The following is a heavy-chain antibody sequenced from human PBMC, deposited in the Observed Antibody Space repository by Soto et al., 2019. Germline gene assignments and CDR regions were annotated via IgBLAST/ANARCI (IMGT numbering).Heavy chain of an antibody. CDR3: AREYSSSWYGWFDP. J-gene: IGHJ5*02. D-gene: IGHD6-13*01. CDR2: INPNSGGT. Sequence: ASVKVSCKASGYTFTGYYMHWVRQAPGQGLEWMGWINPNSGGTNYAQKFQGWVTMTRDTSISTAYMELSRLRSDDTAVYYCAREYSSSWYGWFDPWGQGTLVPVSS. V-gene: IGHV1-2*04. CDR1: GYTFTGYY.